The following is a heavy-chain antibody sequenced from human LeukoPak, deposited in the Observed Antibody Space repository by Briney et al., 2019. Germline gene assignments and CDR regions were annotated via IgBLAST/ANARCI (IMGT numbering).Heavy chain of an antibody. J-gene: IGHJ5*02. D-gene: IGHD2-15*01. CDR1: GGSFSGYY. Sequence: SETLSLTCAVYGGSFSGYYWSWIRQPPGKGLEWIGEINHSGSTNYNPSLKSRVTISVDTSKNQFSLKLSSVTAADTAVYYCAGGGYCSGGSCYHSAIYHWGQGTLVTVSS. V-gene: IGHV4-34*01. CDR2: INHSGST. CDR3: AGGGYCSGGSCYHSAIYH.